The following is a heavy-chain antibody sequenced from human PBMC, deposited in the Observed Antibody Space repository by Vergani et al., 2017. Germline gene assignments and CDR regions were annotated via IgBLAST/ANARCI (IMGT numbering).Heavy chain of an antibody. CDR1: GFTFSSYG. D-gene: IGHD6-19*01. Sequence: VQLVESGGGLVKPGGSLRLSCAASGFTFSSYGMHWVRQAPGKGLEWVAVISYDGSNKYYADSVKGRFTISRDNSKKTLYLQMNSLRAEDTAVYYCARSGYDSSGWYYFDYWGQGTLVTVSS. V-gene: IGHV3-30*03. CDR2: ISYDGSNK. CDR3: ARSGYDSSGWYYFDY. J-gene: IGHJ4*02.